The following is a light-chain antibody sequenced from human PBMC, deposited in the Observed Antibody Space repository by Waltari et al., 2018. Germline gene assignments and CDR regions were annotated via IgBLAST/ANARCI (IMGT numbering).Light chain of an antibody. CDR2: EDN. CDR1: SGSFASNP. Sequence: NFMLTQPHSVSESPGKTVTISCTRNSGSFASNPVRWYQQRPGSAPTTVIYEDNQRPSGVPDRFSGSIDSSSNSASLTISGLKTEDEADYDCQSYDSSEHYVFGSGTKVTVL. CDR3: QSYDSSEHYV. J-gene: IGLJ1*01. V-gene: IGLV6-57*04.